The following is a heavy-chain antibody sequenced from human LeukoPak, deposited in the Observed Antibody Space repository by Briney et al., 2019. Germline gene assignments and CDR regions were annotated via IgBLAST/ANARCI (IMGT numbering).Heavy chain of an antibody. CDR3: AREYSWYYFDY. CDR1: GYTFTSFY. D-gene: IGHD2-15*01. J-gene: IGHJ4*02. V-gene: IGHV1-2*02. Sequence: ASVKVSCKTSGYTFTSFYMHWVRQAPGQGLEWMGWINPNSGGTNYAQKFQGRVTMTRDTSISTAYMDLSRLRSDDTAVYYCAREYSWYYFDYWGQGTLVTVSS. CDR2: INPNSGGT.